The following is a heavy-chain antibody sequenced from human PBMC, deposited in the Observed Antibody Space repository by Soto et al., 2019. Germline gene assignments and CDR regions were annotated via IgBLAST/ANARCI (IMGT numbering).Heavy chain of an antibody. V-gene: IGHV3-30*03. CDR1: GVTFKDYG. CDR3: ARDGWGSNWYFDI. Sequence: HPGWSLRLSCGAPGVTFKDYGMHWVRQAPGKGLEWVAVISYDGKQTYYADSVKGRFTISKDKSKRTLFLQMNSLRVDDTAVYYCARDGWGSNWYFDIWGRCTLGTVSA. D-gene: IGHD3-16*01. J-gene: IGHJ2*01. CDR2: ISYDGKQT.